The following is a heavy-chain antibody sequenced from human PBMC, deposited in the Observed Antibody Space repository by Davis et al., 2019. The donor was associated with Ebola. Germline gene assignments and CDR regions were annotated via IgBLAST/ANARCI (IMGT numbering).Heavy chain of an antibody. V-gene: IGHV3-11*04. CDR2: INTGGGSF. J-gene: IGHJ5*02. CDR1: GFTFSDYY. CDR3: ARVRRMGSRWFDP. Sequence: GGSLRLSCAASGFTFSDYYMSWIRQAPGKGLEWVSYINTGGGSFFYGDSVKGRFTVSRDNANNSLFLQMTNLRDADTAVYYCARVRRMGSRWFDPWGQGTLVTVSS. D-gene: IGHD3-16*01.